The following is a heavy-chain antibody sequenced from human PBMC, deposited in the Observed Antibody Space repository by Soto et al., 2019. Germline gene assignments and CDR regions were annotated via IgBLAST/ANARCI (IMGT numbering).Heavy chain of an antibody. CDR2: INHSGGT. J-gene: IGHJ4*02. V-gene: IGHV4-34*01. CDR3: ARGSVDTVDSSAFYAY. D-gene: IGHD3-22*01. CDR1: SESVSVYY. Sequence: AGSLSIGRSEYSESVSVYYCSWIRKPTGKGLEWIGEINHSGGTSYKPSLKSRVTISVDTSKSQFSLKLTSVTAADRAVYYCARGSVDTVDSSAFYAYWGQGTPVPGSS.